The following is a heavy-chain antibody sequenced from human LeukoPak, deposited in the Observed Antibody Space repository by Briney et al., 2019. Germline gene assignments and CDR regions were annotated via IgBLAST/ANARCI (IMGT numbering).Heavy chain of an antibody. V-gene: IGHV3-30-3*01. Sequence: GGSLRLSCAASGFTFSSHAIHWVRQAPGKGLEWVAVMSYDGNNKYYADSVKGRFTISRDSSKNTLYLQMNSLITEDTAVYYCVREGDTAIRGVNFDYWGRGTLVTVSS. J-gene: IGHJ4*02. CDR3: VREGDTAIRGVNFDY. CDR2: MSYDGNNK. CDR1: GFTFSSHA. D-gene: IGHD3-10*01.